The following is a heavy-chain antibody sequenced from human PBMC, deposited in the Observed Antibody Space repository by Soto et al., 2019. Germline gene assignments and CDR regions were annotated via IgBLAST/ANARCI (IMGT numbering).Heavy chain of an antibody. CDR3: ARAHDFWGGSQQPIAS. J-gene: IGHJ4*02. CDR1: GGSFRGFY. V-gene: IGHV4-34*01. Sequence: SETLSLTCAVSGGSFRGFYWTWILQSPGKGLEWLGDINHVGITNYNPSLKSRVSIPVDTSKSQFSLKLSSMTAADTAVYYCARAHDFWGGSQQPIASWGQGTLVTVSS. D-gene: IGHD3-3*01. CDR2: INHVGIT.